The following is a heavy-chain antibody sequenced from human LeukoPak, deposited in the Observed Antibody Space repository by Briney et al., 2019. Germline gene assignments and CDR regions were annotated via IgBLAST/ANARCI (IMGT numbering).Heavy chain of an antibody. CDR3: ARRIAVAGKNWFDP. V-gene: IGHV1-69*01. CDR2: IIPIFGTA. Sequence: GASVKVSCKASGCTFSSYAISWVRQAPGQGLECMGGIIPIFGTASYAQKFQGRVTITADESTSTAYMELSSLRSEDTAVYYCARRIAVAGKNWFDPWGQGTLVTVSS. CDR1: GCTFSSYA. J-gene: IGHJ5*02. D-gene: IGHD6-19*01.